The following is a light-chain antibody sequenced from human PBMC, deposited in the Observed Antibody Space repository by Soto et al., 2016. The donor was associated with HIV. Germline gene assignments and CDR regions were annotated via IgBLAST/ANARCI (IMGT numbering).Light chain of an antibody. CDR2: GKN. CDR3: DSRDSSGNHLI. V-gene: IGLV3-19*01. Sequence: SSELTQDPAVSLALGQTVRITCQGDSLRSYYANWYQQKPGQAPVLVIYGKNSRPSGIPDRFSGSTSGNTASLTITGAQAEDEADYYCDSRDSSGNHLIFGGGTKLTVL. CDR1: SLRSYY. J-gene: IGLJ2*01.